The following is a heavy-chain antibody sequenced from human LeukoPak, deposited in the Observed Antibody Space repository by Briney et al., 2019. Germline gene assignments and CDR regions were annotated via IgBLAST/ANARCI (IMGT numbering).Heavy chain of an antibody. CDR1: GYTFTSYA. CDR2: INAGNGNT. V-gene: IGHV1-3*01. D-gene: IGHD6-13*01. CDR3: AILIAAAGLGDY. J-gene: IGHJ4*02. Sequence: ASVKVSCKASGYTFTSYAMHWVRQAPGQRLEWMGWINAGNGNTKYSQKFQDRVTITRDTSASTAYMELSSLRSEDTAVYYCAILIAAAGLGDYWSQGTLVTVSS.